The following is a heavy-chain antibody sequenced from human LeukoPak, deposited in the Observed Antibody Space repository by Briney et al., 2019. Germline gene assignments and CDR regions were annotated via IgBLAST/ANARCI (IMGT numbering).Heavy chain of an antibody. Sequence: GASVKVSCKASGYTYTGYYMHWVRQAPGQGLEWMGRINPNSGGTNYAQKFQGRVTMTRDTSISTAYMELSRLRSDDTAVYYCARDLRLAYYFDYWGQGTLVTVSS. CDR3: ARDLRLAYYFDY. V-gene: IGHV1-2*06. CDR1: GYTYTGYY. CDR2: INPNSGGT. D-gene: IGHD6-19*01. J-gene: IGHJ4*02.